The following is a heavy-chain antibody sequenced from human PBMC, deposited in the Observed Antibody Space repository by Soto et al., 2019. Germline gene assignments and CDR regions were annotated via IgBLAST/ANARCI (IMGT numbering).Heavy chain of an antibody. CDR2: IYYSGST. V-gene: IGHV4-59*01. D-gene: IGHD5-18*01. CDR3: ASGGYSYGYYFDY. Sequence: SETLSLPCTVSGGSISSYYWSWIRQPPGKGLEWIGYIYYSGSTNHNPSLKSRVTISVDTSKNQFSLKLSSVTAADTAVYYCASGGYSYGYYFDYWGQGTLVTVS. J-gene: IGHJ4*02. CDR1: GGSISSYY.